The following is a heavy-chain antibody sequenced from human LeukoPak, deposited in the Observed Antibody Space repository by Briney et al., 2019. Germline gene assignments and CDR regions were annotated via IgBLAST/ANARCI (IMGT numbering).Heavy chain of an antibody. CDR1: GGSISSYY. Sequence: SETLSLTCTVSGGSISSYYWSWIRQPAGKGLEWIGRIYTSGSTNYNPSLKSRVTMSVDTSKNQFSLKLSSVAAADTAVYYCARGGYSYEHNWFDPWGQGTLVTVSS. V-gene: IGHV4-4*07. CDR2: IYTSGST. D-gene: IGHD5-18*01. CDR3: ARGGYSYEHNWFDP. J-gene: IGHJ5*02.